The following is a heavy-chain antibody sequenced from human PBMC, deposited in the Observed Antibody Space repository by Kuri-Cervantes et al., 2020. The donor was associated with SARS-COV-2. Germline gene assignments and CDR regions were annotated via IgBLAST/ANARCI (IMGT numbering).Heavy chain of an antibody. CDR1: GGSISSYY. V-gene: IGHV4-59*01. D-gene: IGHD2-2*02. CDR2: IYYSGST. CDR3: ARDPRHYCSSTSSYSYYGMDV. Sequence: GSLRLSCTVSGGSISSYYWSWIRQPPGKGLEWIGYIYYSGSTNYNPSLKSRVTISVDTSKNQFSLKLSSVTAADTAVYYCARDPRHYCSSTSSYSYYGMDVWGQGTTVTVSS. J-gene: IGHJ6*02.